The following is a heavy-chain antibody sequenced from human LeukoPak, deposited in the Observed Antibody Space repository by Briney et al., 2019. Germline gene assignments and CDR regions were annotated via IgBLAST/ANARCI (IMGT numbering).Heavy chain of an antibody. CDR3: TRVNVVTFDY. D-gene: IGHD2-21*02. V-gene: IGHV3-49*04. J-gene: IGHJ4*02. Sequence: PGGSLRLSCVASGFTFSGYAMSWVRQAPGKGLEWVGLIGRKASGETTEYAASVYGRFTVFRDDAQGIAYLQMNSLKSEDTGVYYCTRVNVVTFDYWGQGALVTVSS. CDR1: GFTFSGYA. CDR2: IGRKASGETT.